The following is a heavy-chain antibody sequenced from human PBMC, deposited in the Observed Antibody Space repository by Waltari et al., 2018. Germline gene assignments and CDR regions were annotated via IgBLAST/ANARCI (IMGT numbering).Heavy chain of an antibody. CDR2: IKSKSEGGTT. CDR1: GFNFKYAW. V-gene: IGHV3-15*01. D-gene: IGHD2-8*02. Sequence: EVQLLESGGGLVRPGGSLRLSCAASGFNFKYAWMNWVCQAPGKGLEWVGRIKSKSEGGTTDYVAPVKGRFTISRDDSKGTLFLQMNSLKIEDTGVYYCTTRLVVYDVWGQGTTVTVSS. CDR3: TTRLVVYDV. J-gene: IGHJ6*02.